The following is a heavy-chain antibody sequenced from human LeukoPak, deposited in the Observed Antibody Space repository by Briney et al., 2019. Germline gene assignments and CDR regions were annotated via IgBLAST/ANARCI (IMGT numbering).Heavy chain of an antibody. CDR3: ARHGVATIPYFDY. CDR1: GYSFTSYW. V-gene: IGHV5-51*01. J-gene: IGHJ4*02. Sequence: GESLKISCKGSGYSFTSYWIGWVRQMPGKGLEWMGIIYPGDSDTRYSPSFHGQVTISADKSISTAYLQWSSLKASDTAMYYCARHGVATIPYFDYWGQGTLVTVSS. CDR2: IYPGDSDT. D-gene: IGHD5-12*01.